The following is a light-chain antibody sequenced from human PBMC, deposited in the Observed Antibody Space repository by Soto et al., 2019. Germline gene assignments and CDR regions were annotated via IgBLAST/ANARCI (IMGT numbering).Light chain of an antibody. V-gene: IGKV1-5*03. CDR3: QQYNDYPWT. CDR1: QSIGSW. Sequence: DNQMTQSPSTLSASVGDRVIITCRASQSIGSWLAWYQQKPGKAPKLLIYKASSLESGVPSRFSGSGSGTEFTLTISSLQPDDFATYYCQQYNDYPWTFGQGTKVEIK. J-gene: IGKJ1*01. CDR2: KAS.